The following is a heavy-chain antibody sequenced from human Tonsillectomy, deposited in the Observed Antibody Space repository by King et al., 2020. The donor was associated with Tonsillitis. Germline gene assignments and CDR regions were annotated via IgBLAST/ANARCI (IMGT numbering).Heavy chain of an antibody. Sequence: VQLVESGAEVKKPGASVKVSCKASGDTFTSHYMHWLRQAPGQGLEWMGIINPSGDITRYAQKFQGRVTMTRDTSTSTVYMELSSLRSEDTALYYCARGLVGVSGGFDIWGQGTTVTVSS. CDR2: INPSGDIT. D-gene: IGHD1-26*01. V-gene: IGHV1-46*01. CDR1: GDTFTSHY. CDR3: ARGLVGVSGGFDI. J-gene: IGHJ3*02.